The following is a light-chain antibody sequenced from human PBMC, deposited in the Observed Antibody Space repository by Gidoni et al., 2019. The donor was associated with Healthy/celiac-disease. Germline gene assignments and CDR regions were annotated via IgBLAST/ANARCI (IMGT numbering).Light chain of an antibody. Sequence: EIVLTQPPGTLSLSPGERATLSCRASQSVSSCYLAWYQQKPGQAPRLLIYGASSRATGIPDRFSGSGSGTDFTLTISRLEPEDFAVYYCQQYGSSPRTFGQGTKVDIK. CDR3: QQYGSSPRT. CDR2: GAS. V-gene: IGKV3-20*01. CDR1: QSVSSCY. J-gene: IGKJ1*01.